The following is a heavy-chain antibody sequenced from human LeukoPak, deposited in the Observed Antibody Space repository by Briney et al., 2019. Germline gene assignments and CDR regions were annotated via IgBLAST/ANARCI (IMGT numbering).Heavy chain of an antibody. V-gene: IGHV3-53*01. CDR3: ARGLGRELDGAFDI. D-gene: IGHD3-10*01. J-gene: IGHJ3*02. CDR2: IYSGGRT. CDR1: GFIVSSNY. Sequence: PGGSLRLSCAASGFIVSSNYMSWVRQAPRKGLEWVSVIYSGGRTYYADSVKGRFTISRDNSRNTLYLQMNSLRAEDTAVYYCARGLGRELDGAFDIWGQGTMVTVSS.